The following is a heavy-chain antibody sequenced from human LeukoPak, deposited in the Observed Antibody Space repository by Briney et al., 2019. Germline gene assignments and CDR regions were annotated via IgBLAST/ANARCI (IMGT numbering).Heavy chain of an antibody. CDR1: GFSFSIYT. CDR2: ISGSGEDK. Sequence: GGSLRLSCVASGFSFSIYTMTWFRQAPGKGLEWVSSISGSGEDKHFADSVKGRFTVSRANPRNTLFLQMDSLRVEDTAVYHCAKAKGGLWGQGTLVTVSS. J-gene: IGHJ4*02. CDR3: AKAKGGL. V-gene: IGHV3-23*01. D-gene: IGHD2-15*01.